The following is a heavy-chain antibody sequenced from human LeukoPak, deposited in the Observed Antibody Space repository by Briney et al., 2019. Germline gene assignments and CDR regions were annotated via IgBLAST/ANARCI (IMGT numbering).Heavy chain of an antibody. Sequence: PGGSLRLSCAASGFTFSNAWMSWVRQAPGKGLEWVSYISSSGSTIYYADSVKGRFTISRDNAKNSLYLQMNSLRAEDTAVYYCARDYYYDSSGYYGYWGQGTLVTVSS. D-gene: IGHD3-22*01. CDR1: GFTFSNAW. J-gene: IGHJ4*02. CDR3: ARDYYYDSSGYYGY. V-gene: IGHV3-11*01. CDR2: ISSSGSTI.